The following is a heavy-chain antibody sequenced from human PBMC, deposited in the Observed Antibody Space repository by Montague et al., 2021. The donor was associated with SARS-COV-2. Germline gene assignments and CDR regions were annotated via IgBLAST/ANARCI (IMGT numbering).Heavy chain of an antibody. Sequence: ALVKPTQTLTLTCTFSGFSLSTSGMRASWIRQPPGKALEWLARIDWDDDKFYSTSLKTRLTISKDTPKNQVVLTMTNMDPVDTATYYCARSYYDILTAYYTPFDSWGQGTLVTVSS. J-gene: IGHJ4*02. CDR2: IDWDDDK. CDR3: ARSYYDILTAYYTPFDS. V-gene: IGHV2-70*04. CDR1: GFSLSTSGMR. D-gene: IGHD3-9*01.